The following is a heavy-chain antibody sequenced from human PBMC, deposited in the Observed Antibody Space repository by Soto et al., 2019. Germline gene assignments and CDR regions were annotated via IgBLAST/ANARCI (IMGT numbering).Heavy chain of an antibody. CDR3: ARDRVVITPSMDV. J-gene: IGHJ6*03. CDR2: VNHSGST. D-gene: IGHD3-3*01. Sequence: SETLSLTCAVYGGSFSGYYWSWIRQPPGKGLEWIGEVNHSGSTNYNPSLKSRVTISVDTSKNQFSLKLSSVTAADTAVYYCARDRVVITPSMDVWGKGTTVTVSS. CDR1: GGSFSGYY. V-gene: IGHV4-34*01.